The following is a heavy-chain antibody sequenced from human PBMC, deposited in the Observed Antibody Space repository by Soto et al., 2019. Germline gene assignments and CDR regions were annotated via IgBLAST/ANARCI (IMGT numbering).Heavy chain of an antibody. D-gene: IGHD4-17*01. J-gene: IGHJ4*02. CDR3: ARTTAVPNTLRSRYFFDY. CDR2: VYYSGTT. V-gene: IGHV4-61*08. CDR1: GGSIDSGDYY. Sequence: SATLSLTCTVSGGSIDSGDYYWSWIRQPPGKGLEWIGYVYYSGTTNYNPSLKSRVTISVDLSKNRFSLRLSSVTTADTALYYCARTTAVPNTLRSRYFFDYWGQGTLVTVSS.